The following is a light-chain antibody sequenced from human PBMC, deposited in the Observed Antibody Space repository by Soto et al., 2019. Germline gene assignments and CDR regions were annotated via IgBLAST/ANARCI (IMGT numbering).Light chain of an antibody. CDR2: DAS. V-gene: IGKV3-11*01. CDR1: QSVSSY. J-gene: IGKJ4*01. Sequence: EIVLTQSPATLSLSPGERATLSCRASQSVSSYLAWYQQKPGQAPRLLIYDASNRATGTPARFSGSGSGTDFTLTLSSLGPEDFAVYYCQQRSNWPPALTFGGGTKVEIK. CDR3: QQRSNWPPALT.